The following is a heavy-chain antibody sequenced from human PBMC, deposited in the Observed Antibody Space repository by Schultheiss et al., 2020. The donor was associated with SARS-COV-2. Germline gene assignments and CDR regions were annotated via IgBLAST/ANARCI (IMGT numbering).Heavy chain of an antibody. Sequence: GESLKISCAASGFTFSSYGMHWVRQAPGKGLEWVAVISYDGSNKYYADSVKGRFTISRDNSKNTLYLQMNSLRAEDTAVYYCAKDRHDYGDYAWVFDYWGQGTLVTVSS. CDR2: ISYDGSNK. V-gene: IGHV3-30*18. D-gene: IGHD4-17*01. CDR3: AKDRHDYGDYAWVFDY. J-gene: IGHJ4*02. CDR1: GFTFSSYG.